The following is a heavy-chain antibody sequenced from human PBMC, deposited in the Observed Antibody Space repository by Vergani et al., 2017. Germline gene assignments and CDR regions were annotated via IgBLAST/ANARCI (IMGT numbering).Heavy chain of an antibody. CDR1: GFTFSSYG. J-gene: IGHJ5*02. V-gene: IGHV3-30*02. Sequence: VQLVESGGGVVQPGGSLRLSCAASGFTFSSYGMHWVRQAPGKGLEWVAFIRYDGSNKYYADSVKGRFTISRDNSKNTLYLQMNSLRAEDTAVYYCAKDRTSVPQFDPWGQGTLVTVSS. CDR3: AKDRTSVPQFDP. CDR2: IRYDGSNK.